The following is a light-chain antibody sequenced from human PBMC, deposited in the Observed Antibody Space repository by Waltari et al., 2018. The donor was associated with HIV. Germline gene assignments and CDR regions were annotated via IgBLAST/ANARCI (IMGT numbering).Light chain of an antibody. CDR1: SSNIGSYY. V-gene: IGLV1-47*01. J-gene: IGLJ1*01. CDR2: RNN. CDR3: AAWDDRLRGYV. Sequence: QSVLTQPPSASGTPGQRVTISCSGSSSNIGSYYVYWYQQLPGTAPKLLIYRNNQRPSGVPDRFSGSKSGTSASLAISGLRSEDEADYFCAAWDDRLRGYVFGTGTKVTVL.